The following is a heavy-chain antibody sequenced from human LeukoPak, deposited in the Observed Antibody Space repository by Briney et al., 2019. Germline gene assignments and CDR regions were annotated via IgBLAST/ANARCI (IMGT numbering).Heavy chain of an antibody. V-gene: IGHV4-31*03. CDR2: IYYSGST. Sequence: SETLSLTCTVSGGSISSGGYYWSWIRQHPGKGLEWIGYIYYSGSTYYNPSLKSRVTISVDTSKNQFSLKLSSVTAADTAVYYCARTGIAVAVYYWGQGTLVTVSS. J-gene: IGHJ4*02. D-gene: IGHD6-19*01. CDR3: ARTGIAVAVYY. CDR1: GGSISSGGYY.